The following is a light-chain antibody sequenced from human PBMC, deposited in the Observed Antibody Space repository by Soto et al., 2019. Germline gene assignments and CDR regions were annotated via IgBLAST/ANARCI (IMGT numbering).Light chain of an antibody. CDR2: AAA. V-gene: IGKV3-20*01. CDR1: QSVSRSAF. CDR3: QLYGSSPQWT. J-gene: IGKJ1*01. Sequence: EIVLTQSPGTLSLSPGERATLSCRASQSVSRSAFLAWYQQKPGQAPRLLIYAAASRATGIPDRFSGSGSGTDFILTISRLEPEDFAVYYCQLYGSSPQWTFGQGTKVEIK.